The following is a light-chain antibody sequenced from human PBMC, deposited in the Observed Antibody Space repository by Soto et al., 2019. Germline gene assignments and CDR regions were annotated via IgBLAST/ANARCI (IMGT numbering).Light chain of an antibody. CDR3: QQYDSSPRT. Sequence: EIVLTQSPGTLSLSPGERATLSCRASQSLSNSYLAWFQQKPGQAPRLLIYGASSRAYGIPDRFSGSGSGTDFSLTISRLEPEDCAVYYCQQYDSSPRTFGQGTKVEIK. V-gene: IGKV3-20*01. CDR1: QSLSNSY. J-gene: IGKJ1*01. CDR2: GAS.